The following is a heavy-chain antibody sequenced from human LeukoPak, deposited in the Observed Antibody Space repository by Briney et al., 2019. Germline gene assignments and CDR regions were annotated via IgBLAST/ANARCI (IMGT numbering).Heavy chain of an antibody. Sequence: ASVKVSCKASGYTFTSYDINWVRQATGQGLEWMGWMNPNSGNTGYAQKFQGGVTMTRNTSISTAYMELSSLRSEDTAVYYCARGLGLRFLEWLPQWNYYGMDVWGQGTTVTVSS. D-gene: IGHD3-3*01. V-gene: IGHV1-8*01. CDR2: MNPNSGNT. J-gene: IGHJ6*02. CDR3: ARGLGLRFLEWLPQWNYYGMDV. CDR1: GYTFTSYD.